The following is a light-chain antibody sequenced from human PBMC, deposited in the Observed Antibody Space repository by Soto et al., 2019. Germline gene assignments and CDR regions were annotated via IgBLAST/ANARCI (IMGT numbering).Light chain of an antibody. J-gene: IGKJ5*01. Sequence: EILLTQSPATLSLSPGERSTLCCRASHSVTRYVAWYQQKPGQAPRLLISDASGRATGIPDRFSGSGSETDFSLTINRLEPEDFAVYFCQQYGSSPITFGQGTRLEIK. CDR3: QQYGSSPIT. V-gene: IGKV3-20*01. CDR2: DAS. CDR1: HSVTRY.